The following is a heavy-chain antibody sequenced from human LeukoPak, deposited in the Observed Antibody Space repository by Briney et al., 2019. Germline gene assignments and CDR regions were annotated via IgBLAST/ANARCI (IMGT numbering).Heavy chain of an antibody. Sequence: SETLSLTCAVYGGSFSGYYWSWIRQPPGKGLEWIGEINHSGSTNYNPSLKSRVTISVDTSKNQFSLKLSSVTAADTAVYCCARDSRPQIDYWGQGTLVTVSS. CDR2: INHSGST. CDR3: ARDSRPQIDY. CDR1: GGSFSGYY. V-gene: IGHV4-34*01. J-gene: IGHJ4*02.